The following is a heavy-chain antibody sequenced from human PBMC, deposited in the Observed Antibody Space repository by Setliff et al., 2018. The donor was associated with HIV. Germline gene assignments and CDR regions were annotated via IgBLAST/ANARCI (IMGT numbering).Heavy chain of an antibody. CDR2: VCQRGGI. D-gene: IGHD3-16*01. Sequence: SETLSLTCTVSGDSIDSPHCWSWVRQSLEKGLEWIGEVCQRGGINYYPFFWSRAIISMVKPRSYFSLRLTSVTAADTAIYFCVRNSGWALGSWGQGILVTVSS. J-gene: IGHJ4*02. CDR3: VRNSGWALGS. CDR1: GDSIDSPHC. V-gene: IGHV4-4*02.